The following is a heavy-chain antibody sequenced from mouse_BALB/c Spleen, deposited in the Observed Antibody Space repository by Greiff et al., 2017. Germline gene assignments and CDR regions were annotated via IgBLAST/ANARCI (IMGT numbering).Heavy chain of an antibody. CDR3: ARWDDGYLRWFAY. D-gene: IGHD2-3*01. Sequence: DVKLVESGPSLVKPSQTLSLTCSVTGDSITSGYWNWIRKFPGNKLEYMGYISYSGSTYYNPSLKSRISITRDTSKNQYYLQLNSVTTEDTATYYCARWDDGYLRWFAYWGQGTLVTVSA. J-gene: IGHJ3*01. CDR1: GDSITSGY. CDR2: ISYSGST. V-gene: IGHV3-8*02.